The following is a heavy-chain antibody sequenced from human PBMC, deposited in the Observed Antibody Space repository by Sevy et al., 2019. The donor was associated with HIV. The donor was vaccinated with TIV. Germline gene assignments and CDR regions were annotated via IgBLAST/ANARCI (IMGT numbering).Heavy chain of an antibody. CDR1: GYTLTKLS. V-gene: IGHV1-24*01. J-gene: IGHJ5*02. D-gene: IGHD2-15*01. Sequence: ASVKVSCKVSGYTLTKLSMHWVRQAPGKGLEWMGSFDPQNDETIYAQKFQGRVTMTKDKFTDTGYIELSSLTSQDTAMYDWATVVLGYDSGASYYQGDWFDPWGQGTLVTVSS. CDR3: ATVVLGYDSGASYYQGDWFDP. CDR2: FDPQNDET.